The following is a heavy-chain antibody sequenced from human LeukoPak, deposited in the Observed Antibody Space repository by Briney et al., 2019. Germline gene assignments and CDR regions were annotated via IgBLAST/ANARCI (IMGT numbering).Heavy chain of an antibody. CDR1: GFTFSNYA. D-gene: IGHD2-15*01. V-gene: IGHV3-23*01. Sequence: GGSLRLSCAASGFTFSNYAMSWARQAPGRGLEWVSTIDGSNTNTYYADAVKGRFTISRDNSKNTLYLQNNILRAEDTALSFCARYGFRGDCNAGSCYPFDPWGQGTLVTLSS. CDR3: ARYGFRGDCNAGSCYPFDP. J-gene: IGHJ5*02. CDR2: IDGSNTNT.